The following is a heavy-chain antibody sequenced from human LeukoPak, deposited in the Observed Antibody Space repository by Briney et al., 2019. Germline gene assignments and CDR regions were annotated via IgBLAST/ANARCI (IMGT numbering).Heavy chain of an antibody. D-gene: IGHD4-17*01. CDR2: INSDGSST. CDR3: ARDGQDYGDYFWYFDY. CDR1: GFTFSSYW. Sequence: PGGSLRLSCAASGFTFSSYWMHWVRQAPGKGLVWVSRINSDGSSTSYADSVKGRFTISRDNAKNTLYLQMNSLRAEDTAVYYCARDGQDYGDYFWYFDYWGQGTLVTVSS. J-gene: IGHJ4*02. V-gene: IGHV3-74*01.